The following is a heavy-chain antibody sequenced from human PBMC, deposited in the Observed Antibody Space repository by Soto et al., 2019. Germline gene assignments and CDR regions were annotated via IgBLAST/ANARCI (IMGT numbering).Heavy chain of an antibody. CDR1: GYTFTSYG. D-gene: IGHD2-15*01. Sequence: ASVKVSCKASGYTFTSYGISWVRQAPGQGLEWMGWISAYNGNTNYAQKLQGRVTMTRDTSTSTVYMEVSSLTSEDTAIYYCAKARYWSGGSCYFDYWGQGTVVTVSS. CDR2: ISAYNGNT. CDR3: AKARYWSGGSCYFDY. V-gene: IGHV1-18*01. J-gene: IGHJ4*02.